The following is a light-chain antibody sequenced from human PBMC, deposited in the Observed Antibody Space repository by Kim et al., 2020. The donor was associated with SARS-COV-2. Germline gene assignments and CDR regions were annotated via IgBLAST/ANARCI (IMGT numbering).Light chain of an antibody. J-gene: IGLJ2*01. Sequence: SVALGQTARVTCGGNTMGSKNVHWYQQKPGQAPVLVIYRDGDRPSGIPERFSGSNSGNTATLTISRAQAGDEADYYCQVWDSSPVIFGGGTQLTVL. CDR2: RDG. V-gene: IGLV3-9*01. CDR1: TMGSKN. CDR3: QVWDSSPVI.